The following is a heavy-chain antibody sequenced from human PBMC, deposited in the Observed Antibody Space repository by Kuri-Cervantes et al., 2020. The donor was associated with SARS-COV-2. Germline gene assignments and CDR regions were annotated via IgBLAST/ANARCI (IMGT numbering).Heavy chain of an antibody. V-gene: IGHV4-34*01. CDR2: INHSGST. CDR3: ARGLIAARHYYYYYMDV. CDR1: GGSFSGYY. D-gene: IGHD6-6*01. Sequence: GSLRLSCAVYGGSFSGYYWTWIRQPPGKGLEWIGEINHSGSTNYNPSLKSRVTISVDTSKNQFSLKLSSVTAADTAVYYCARGLIAARHYYYYYMDVWGKGTTVTVSS. J-gene: IGHJ6*03.